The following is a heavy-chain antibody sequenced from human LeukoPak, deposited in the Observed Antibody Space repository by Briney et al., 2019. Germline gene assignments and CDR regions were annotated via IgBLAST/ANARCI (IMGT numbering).Heavy chain of an antibody. CDR3: ARARAFDI. CDR2: IYYSGST. CDR1: GGSISSYY. V-gene: IGHV4-59*01. Sequence: SETLSLTCTVSGGSISSYYRSWIRQPPGKGLEWIGYIYYSGSTNYNPSLKSRVTISVDTSKNQFSLKLSSVTAADTAVYYCARARAFDIWGQGTMVTVSS. J-gene: IGHJ3*02.